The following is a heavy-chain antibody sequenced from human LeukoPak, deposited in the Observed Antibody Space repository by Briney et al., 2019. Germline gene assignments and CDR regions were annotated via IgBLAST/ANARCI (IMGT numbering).Heavy chain of an antibody. J-gene: IGHJ4*02. D-gene: IGHD5-18*01. CDR1: GYTFTSYA. V-gene: IGHV1-3*01. CDR2: INAGNGNT. CDR3: ARGYSYGSFDY. Sequence: ASVKVSCKASGYTFTSYAMHWVRQAPGQRLGGMGWINAGNGNTKYSQKFQGRVTITRDTSASTAYMELSSLRSEDTAVYYCARGYSYGSFDYWGQGTLVTVSS.